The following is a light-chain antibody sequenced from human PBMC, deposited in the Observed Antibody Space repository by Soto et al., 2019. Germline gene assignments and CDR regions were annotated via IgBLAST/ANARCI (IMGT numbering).Light chain of an antibody. Sequence: EIVMTQSPATLSVSPGERATLSCRASRSVSSNLAWYQQKPGQAPRLLIYGASTRATGIPARFSGSGSGTEFTLTISSLQSEDFAVYYCQQYNNWPCTFGQGTKLEIK. CDR3: QQYNNWPCT. CDR1: RSVSSN. J-gene: IGKJ2*02. CDR2: GAS. V-gene: IGKV3-15*01.